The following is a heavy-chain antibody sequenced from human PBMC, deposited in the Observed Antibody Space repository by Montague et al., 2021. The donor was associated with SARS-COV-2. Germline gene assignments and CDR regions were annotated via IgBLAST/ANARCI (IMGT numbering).Heavy chain of an antibody. CDR3: AGAYRGGDCHVGP. J-gene: IGHJ5*02. CDR2: IYDSGSA. Sequence: SETLSLTCTVSVGSISNYYWTWTRQPPGKGLEWIGYIYDSGSANYNSSLKSRSTISVDTSNNQFSLRLSSVTAADTAVYFCAGAYRGGDCHVGPWGQGILVTVSS. CDR1: VGSISNYY. D-gene: IGHD2-21*02. V-gene: IGHV4-59*01.